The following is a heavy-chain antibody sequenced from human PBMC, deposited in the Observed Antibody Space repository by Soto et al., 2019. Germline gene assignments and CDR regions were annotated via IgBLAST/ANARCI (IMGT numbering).Heavy chain of an antibody. CDR1: GFSFSTYF. D-gene: IGHD6-13*01. Sequence: GGSLRLSCEASGFSFSTYFINWVRQAPGKGLEWVSSISSSSGYIYYSDSVRGRFTISRDNARKSVFLQMDSLRAEDTAVYYCARDKGPSRYSSSWSGAPPTYHYYGMDVWGHGTTVTVSS. CDR2: ISSSSGYI. CDR3: ARDKGPSRYSSSWSGAPPTYHYYGMDV. J-gene: IGHJ6*02. V-gene: IGHV3-21*01.